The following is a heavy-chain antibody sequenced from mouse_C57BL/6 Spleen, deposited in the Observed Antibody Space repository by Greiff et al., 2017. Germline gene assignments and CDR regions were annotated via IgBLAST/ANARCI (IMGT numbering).Heavy chain of an antibody. V-gene: IGHV5-4*01. J-gene: IGHJ3*01. CDR1: GFTFSSYA. CDR2: ISDGGSYT. Sequence: EVHLVESGGGLVKPGGSLKLSCAASGFTFSSYAMSWVRQTPEKRLEWVATISDGGSYTYYPDNVKGRFTISRDNAKNNLYLQMSHLKSEDTAMYYCARDEDYGNYFAYWGQGTLVTVSA. D-gene: IGHD2-1*01. CDR3: ARDEDYGNYFAY.